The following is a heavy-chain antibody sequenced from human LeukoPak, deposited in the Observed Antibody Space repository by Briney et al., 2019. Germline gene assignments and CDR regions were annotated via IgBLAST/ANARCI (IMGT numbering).Heavy chain of an antibody. V-gene: IGHV3-53*01. CDR1: GFTVSSNY. CDR3: ARGPSGKYQLLPNWFDP. CDR2: IYSGGRT. J-gene: IGHJ5*02. Sequence: GSLRLSCAASGFTVSSNYMSWVRQAPGKGLEWVSVIYSGGRTYYADSVKGRFTISRDNAKNSLYLQMNSLRAEDTAVYYCARGPSGKYQLLPNWFDPWGQGTLVTVSS. D-gene: IGHD2-2*01.